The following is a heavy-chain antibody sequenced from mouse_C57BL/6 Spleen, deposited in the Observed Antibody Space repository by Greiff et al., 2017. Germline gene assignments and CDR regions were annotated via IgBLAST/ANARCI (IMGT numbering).Heavy chain of an antibody. CDR3: ARWDYAMDY. J-gene: IGHJ4*01. V-gene: IGHV7-3*01. CDR1: GFTFTDYY. CDR2: IRNKANGYTT. Sequence: EVKLMESGGGLVQPGGSLSLSCAASGFTFTDYYMSWVRQPPGKALEWLGFIRNKANGYTTEYSASVKGRFTISRDNSQSILYLQMNALRAEDSATYYCARWDYAMDYWGQGTSVTVSS.